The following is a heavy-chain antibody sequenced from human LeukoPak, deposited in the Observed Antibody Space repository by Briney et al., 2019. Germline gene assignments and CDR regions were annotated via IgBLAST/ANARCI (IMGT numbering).Heavy chain of an antibody. CDR3: AIIDDHGDYEGYY. D-gene: IGHD4-17*01. CDR1: GYTFTGYY. V-gene: IGHV1-2*02. J-gene: IGHJ4*02. Sequence: ASVKVSCKASGYTFTGYYMHWVRQAPGQGLEWMGWINPNSGGTNYAQKFQGRVTMTRDTSISTAYMELSRLRSDDTAVYYCAIIDDHGDYEGYYWGQGTLVTVSS. CDR2: INPNSGGT.